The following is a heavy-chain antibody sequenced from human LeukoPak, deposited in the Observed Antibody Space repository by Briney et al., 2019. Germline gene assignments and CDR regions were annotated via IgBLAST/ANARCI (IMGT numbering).Heavy chain of an antibody. CDR1: GFTFSSYW. CDR3: ARDPWDHDSSGYSLY. D-gene: IGHD3-22*01. CDR2: IKQDGSEK. V-gene: IGHV3-7*01. Sequence: PGGSLRLSCAASGFTFSSYWMSWVRQAPGKGLEWVANIKQDGSEKYYVDSVKGRFTISRDNAKNSLYLQMNSLRAEDTAVYYCARDPWDHDSSGYSLYRGHGTLVTVSS. J-gene: IGHJ4*01.